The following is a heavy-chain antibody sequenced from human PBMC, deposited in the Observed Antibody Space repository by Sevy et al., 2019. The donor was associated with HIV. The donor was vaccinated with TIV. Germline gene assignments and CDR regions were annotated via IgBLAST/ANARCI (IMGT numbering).Heavy chain of an antibody. J-gene: IGHJ3*02. D-gene: IGHD3-22*01. CDR1: GYTFTVYY. Sequence: ASVKVSCKASGYTFTVYYMHWVRQAPGQGLEWMGWINPNSGGTNYAQKFQGRVTMTRDTSISTAYMELSRLRSDDTAVYYCTLDSSATKGAFDIWGQRTMVTVSS. CDR2: INPNSGGT. CDR3: TLDSSATKGAFDI. V-gene: IGHV1-2*02.